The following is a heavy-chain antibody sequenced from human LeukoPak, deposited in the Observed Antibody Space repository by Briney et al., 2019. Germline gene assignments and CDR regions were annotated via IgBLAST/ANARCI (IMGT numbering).Heavy chain of an antibody. CDR1: GYTFSNHG. CDR2: INPNSGGT. V-gene: IGHV1-2*02. CDR3: ATSPQFEG. J-gene: IGHJ4*02. Sequence: ASVKVSCKASGYTFSNHGITWVRQAPGQGLEWMGWINPNSGGTNYAQKFQGRVTMTRDTSISTAYMELSRLRSDDTAVYYCATSPQFEGWGQGTLVTVSS. D-gene: IGHD3-16*01.